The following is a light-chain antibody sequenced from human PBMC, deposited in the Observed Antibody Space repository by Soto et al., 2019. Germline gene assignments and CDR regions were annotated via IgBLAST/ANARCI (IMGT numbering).Light chain of an antibody. J-gene: IGKJ1*01. CDR3: QQYGSPSRT. Sequence: EIVLTQSPGTLSLSSGERATLSCRASQSVGSNSLAWYQQRPSQAPRLLIYGASSRATGIPVRFSGSGSGTDFTLTISRLEPEDSAVYFCQQYGSPSRTFGQGTKVEIK. V-gene: IGKV3-20*01. CDR2: GAS. CDR1: QSVGSNS.